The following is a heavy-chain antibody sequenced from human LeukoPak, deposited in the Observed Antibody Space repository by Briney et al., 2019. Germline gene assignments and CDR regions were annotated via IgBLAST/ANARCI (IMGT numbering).Heavy chain of an antibody. V-gene: IGHV4-39*07. J-gene: IGHJ6*04. CDR3: ARPFYCSSTSCHTDV. CDR2: IYYKGNT. Sequence: PSETLSLTCTVSGGSISSRSYFWGWIRQPPGKGLEWIGSIYYKGNTYFNPSLKSRVTISEDTSKNQFSLKLNSLTAADTAVYYCARPFYCSSTSCHTDVWGKGTTVTVSS. CDR1: GGSISSRSYF. D-gene: IGHD2-2*02.